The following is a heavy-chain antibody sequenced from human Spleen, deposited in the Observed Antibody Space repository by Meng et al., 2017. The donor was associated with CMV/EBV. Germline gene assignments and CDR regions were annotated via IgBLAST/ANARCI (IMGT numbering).Heavy chain of an antibody. CDR3: ARGRANIAAAGRVWFDP. J-gene: IGHJ5*02. D-gene: IGHD6-13*01. CDR1: GYTFTSYY. CDR2: MNPNSGNT. Sequence: ASVKVSCKTSGYTFTSYYMHWVRQAPGQGLEWMGWMNPNSGNTGYAQKFQGRVTMTRNTSISTAYMELSSLRSEDTAVYYCARGRANIAAAGRVWFDPWGQGTLVTVSS. V-gene: IGHV1-8*01.